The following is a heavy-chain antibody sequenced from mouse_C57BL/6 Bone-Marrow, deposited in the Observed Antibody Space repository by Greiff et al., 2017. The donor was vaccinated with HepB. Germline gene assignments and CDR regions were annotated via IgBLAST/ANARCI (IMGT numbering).Heavy chain of an antibody. V-gene: IGHV3-6*01. CDR2: ISYDGSN. CDR3: ARDAPTGYFDV. J-gene: IGHJ1*03. Sequence: DVKLQESGPGLVKPSQSLSLTCSVTGYSITSGYYWNWIRQFPGNKLEWMGYISYDGSNNYNPSLKNRISITRDTSKNQFFLKLNSVTTEDTATYYCARDAPTGYFDVWGTGTTVTVSS. CDR1: GYSITSGYY.